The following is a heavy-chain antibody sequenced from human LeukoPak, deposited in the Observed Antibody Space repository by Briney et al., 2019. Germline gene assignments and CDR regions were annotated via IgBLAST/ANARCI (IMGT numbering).Heavy chain of an antibody. V-gene: IGHV4-61*02. J-gene: IGHJ3*02. CDR3: ARGQAFDI. CDR1: GGSISSGSYY. Sequence: PSETLSLTCTVSGGSISSGSYYWSWIRQPAGKGLEWIGRIYTSGSTNYNPSLKSRVTISVGTSKNQFSLKLSSVTAADMAVYYCARGQAFDIWGQGTMVTVSS. CDR2: IYTSGST.